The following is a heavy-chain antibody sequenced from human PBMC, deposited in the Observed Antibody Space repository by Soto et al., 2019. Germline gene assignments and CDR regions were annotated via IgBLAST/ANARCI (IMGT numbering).Heavy chain of an antibody. CDR1: GGSISSYY. Sequence: SETLSLTCTVSGGSISSYYWSWIRQPPGKGLEWIGYIYYSGSTNYNPSLKCRVTISVDTSKNQFSLKLSSVTAADTAVYYCARRPDSSGYYYDYWGQGTLVTVSS. CDR2: IYYSGST. J-gene: IGHJ4*02. V-gene: IGHV4-59*08. CDR3: ARRPDSSGYYYDY. D-gene: IGHD3-22*01.